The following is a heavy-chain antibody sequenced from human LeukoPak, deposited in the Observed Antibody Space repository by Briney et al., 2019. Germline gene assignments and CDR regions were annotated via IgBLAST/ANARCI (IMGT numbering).Heavy chain of an antibody. CDR1: GYTFTGYY. CDR2: INPNSGGT. J-gene: IGHJ4*02. Sequence: GASVKVSCKASGYTFTGYYMHWVRQAPGQGLEWMGWINPNSGGTNYAQKFQGRVTMTRDTSISTAYMELSRLRSDDTAVYYCARGAQVLPGYFDYWGQGTLVTVSS. CDR3: ARGAQVLPGYFDY. D-gene: IGHD1-14*01. V-gene: IGHV1-2*02.